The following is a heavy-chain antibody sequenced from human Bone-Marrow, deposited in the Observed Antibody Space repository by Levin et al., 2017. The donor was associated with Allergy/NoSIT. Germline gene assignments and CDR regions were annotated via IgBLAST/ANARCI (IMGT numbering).Heavy chain of an antibody. CDR3: ARRGLKEGSVNYNDFFDF. J-gene: IGHJ4*02. V-gene: IGHV1-2*06. CDR2: INPNSGVS. Sequence: VASVKVSCKASGYTFNVYDMHWVRQAPGQGLEWMGRINPNSGVSNYAQKFQGRVTMTRDTSISTAYMDLSRLKSDDTAVYYCARRGLKEGSVNYNDFFDFWGPGTLVTVSS. D-gene: IGHD1-1*01. CDR1: GYTFNVYD.